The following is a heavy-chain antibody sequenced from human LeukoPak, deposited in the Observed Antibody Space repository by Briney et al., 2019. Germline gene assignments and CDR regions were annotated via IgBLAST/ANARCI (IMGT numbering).Heavy chain of an antibody. CDR2: ICYGGST. CDR1: GDSISSYNHY. V-gene: IGHV4-39*01. Sequence: PSETLSLTCTVSGDSISSYNHYWGWIRQPPGKGLEWLGSICYGGSTHDNPSLKSRVTISVDTSKNQFSLRVTSATAADTAVYYCARMMYGNGWNRYYFDYWGRGTLVTVSS. J-gene: IGHJ4*02. D-gene: IGHD6-19*01. CDR3: ARMMYGNGWNRYYFDY.